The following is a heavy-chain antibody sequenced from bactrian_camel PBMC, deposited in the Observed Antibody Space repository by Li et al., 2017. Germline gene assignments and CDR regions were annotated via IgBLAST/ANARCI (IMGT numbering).Heavy chain of an antibody. CDR1: GFTFSTTD. V-gene: IGHV3S53*01. D-gene: IGHD7*01. Sequence: QLVESGGGLVQPGGSLRLSCAASGFTFSTTDMGWFRQTPGKERERVAFIDTDGGTDYADSVKGRFMASRDHAKDTLFLEMNTLKPEDTAMYYCAADVITVVIPRGTPAPLQEYEYNYWGRGTQVTVS. CDR2: IDTDGGT. CDR3: AADVITVVIPRGTPAPLQEYEYNY. J-gene: IGHJ4*01.